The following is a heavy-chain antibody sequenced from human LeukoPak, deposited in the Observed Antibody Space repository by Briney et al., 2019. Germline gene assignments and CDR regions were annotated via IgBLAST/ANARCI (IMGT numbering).Heavy chain of an antibody. CDR3: ARNIAVAGTGPPAFDY. CDR2: ISYSGST. Sequence: SETLSLTCTVSGGSISSYYWSWIRQPPGKGLEWIGYISYSGSTNYNPSLKSRVTISVDTSKKQFSLKLSSVTAADTAVYYCARNIAVAGTGPPAFDYWGQGTLVTVSS. D-gene: IGHD6-19*01. CDR1: GGSISSYY. J-gene: IGHJ4*02. V-gene: IGHV4-59*08.